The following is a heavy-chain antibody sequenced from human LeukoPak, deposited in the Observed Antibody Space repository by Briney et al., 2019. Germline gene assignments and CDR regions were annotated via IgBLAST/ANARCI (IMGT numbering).Heavy chain of an antibody. D-gene: IGHD6-13*01. V-gene: IGHV3-48*03. CDR2: ISSSGSTI. CDR3: AREDSTLDY. J-gene: IGHJ4*02. CDR1: GFTFSSYE. Sequence: GGSLRLSCAASGFTFSSYEMNWVRQAPGKGLEWVSYISSSGSTIYYADSVKGRFTISRDNAKNSLYLQMSSLRAEDTAVYYCAREDSTLDYWGQGSLVTVSS.